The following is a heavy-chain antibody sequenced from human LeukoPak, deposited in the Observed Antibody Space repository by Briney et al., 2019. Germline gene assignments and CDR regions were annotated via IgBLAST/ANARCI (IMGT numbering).Heavy chain of an antibody. CDR2: INHSGST. CDR1: GGSISSSSHY. J-gene: IGHJ4*02. V-gene: IGHV4-39*07. D-gene: IGHD2-21*01. CDR3: ARGSMDGDYFDY. Sequence: PSETLSLTCTVSGGSISSSSHYWGWIRQPPGKRLEWIGEINHSGSTNYNPSLKSRVTISVDTSKNQFSLKLSSVTAADTAVYYCARGSMDGDYFDYWGQGTLVTVSS.